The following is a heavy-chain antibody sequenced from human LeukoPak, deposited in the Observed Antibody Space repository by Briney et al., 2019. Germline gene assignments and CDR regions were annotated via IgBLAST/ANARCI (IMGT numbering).Heavy chain of an antibody. V-gene: IGHV4-59*01. CDR1: GGSISSYY. Sequence: SETLSITCTVSGGSISSYYWSWIRQPPGKGLEWIGYIYYSGSTNYNPSLKSRVTISVDTSKNQFSLKLSSVTAADTAVYYCARDHYDYVWGSYRLKGMDVWGQGTTVTVSS. CDR2: IYYSGST. CDR3: ARDHYDYVWGSYRLKGMDV. J-gene: IGHJ6*02. D-gene: IGHD3-16*02.